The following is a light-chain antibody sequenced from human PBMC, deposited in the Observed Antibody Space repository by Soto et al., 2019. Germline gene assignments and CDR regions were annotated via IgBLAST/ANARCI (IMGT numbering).Light chain of an antibody. Sequence: DIQMAQSPSSLSASVGDTVTITCRASQAITNYYLAWFQHKPGKAPKALIYAASSLQRGVPSKFSGSGYGTDFTLTISSLQPEDSATYYCQQYHAYPLTFGGGTKVEIK. CDR1: QAITNY. J-gene: IGKJ4*01. CDR3: QQYHAYPLT. V-gene: IGKV1-16*02. CDR2: AAS.